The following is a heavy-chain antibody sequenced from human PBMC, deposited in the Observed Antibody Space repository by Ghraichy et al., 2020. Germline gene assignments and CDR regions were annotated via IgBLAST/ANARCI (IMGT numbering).Heavy chain of an antibody. D-gene: IGHD2-2*01. CDR3: ARAGYCSSTSCHYYYYGMDV. V-gene: IGHV3-48*02. Sequence: GGSLRLSCAASGFTFSSYSMNWVRQAPGKGLEWVSYISSSSSTIYYADSVKGRFTISRDNAENSLYLQMNSLRDEDTAVYYCARAGYCSSTSCHYYYYGMDVWGQGTTVTVS. CDR2: ISSSSSTI. J-gene: IGHJ6*02. CDR1: GFTFSSYS.